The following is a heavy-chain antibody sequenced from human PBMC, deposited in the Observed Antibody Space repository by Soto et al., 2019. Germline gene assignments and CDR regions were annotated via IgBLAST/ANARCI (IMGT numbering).Heavy chain of an antibody. J-gene: IGHJ4*02. CDR2: IRSKAYGGTT. CDR1: GFTFGDYA. D-gene: IGHD3-10*01. Sequence: GGSLRLSCTASGFTFGDYAMSWFRQAPGKGLEWVGFIRSKAYGGTTEYAASVKGRFTISRDDSKSIAYLQMNSLKTEDTAVYYCTRDHHIGVRGPEGYYFDYWGQGTLVTVSS. V-gene: IGHV3-49*03. CDR3: TRDHHIGVRGPEGYYFDY.